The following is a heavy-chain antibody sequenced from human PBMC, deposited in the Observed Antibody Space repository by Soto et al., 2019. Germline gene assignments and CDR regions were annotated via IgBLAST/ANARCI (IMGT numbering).Heavy chain of an antibody. CDR3: ASKQLVLGDGFDI. V-gene: IGHV3-33*01. J-gene: IGHJ3*02. CDR2: IWSDGTKE. D-gene: IGHD6-13*01. Sequence: GGSLRLSCVASGFTFSSYGMHWVRQAPGKGLEWVALIWSDGTKEYYADSVQGRFTVSRDNAKNTLYLQMSGLRAEETAIYYCASKQLVLGDGFDIWGQGTMVTVSS. CDR1: GFTFSSYG.